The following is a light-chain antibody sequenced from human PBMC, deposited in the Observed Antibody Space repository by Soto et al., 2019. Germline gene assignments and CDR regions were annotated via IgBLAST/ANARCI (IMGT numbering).Light chain of an antibody. CDR1: SSDFGSYNF. Sequence: QSALTQPASVSGSPGQSVTISCTGTSSDFGSYNFVSWYQRHPGKVPKVIIYETSKRPSGVSDRFSGSKSGNTASLTISGLQAEDEADYYCFSFTSTHTHVFGSGTNHRP. J-gene: IGLJ1*01. CDR3: FSFTSTHTHV. V-gene: IGLV2-23*01. CDR2: ETS.